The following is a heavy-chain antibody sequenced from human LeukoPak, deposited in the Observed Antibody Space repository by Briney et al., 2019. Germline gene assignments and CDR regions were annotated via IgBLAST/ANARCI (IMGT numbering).Heavy chain of an antibody. CDR1: GFNVSSNY. CDR2: IYSDGGT. CDR3: ARGGNSGWSDFDY. D-gene: IGHD6-19*01. J-gene: IGHJ4*02. V-gene: IGHV3-53*01. Sequence: GGSLRLSCAASGFNVSSNYMSWVRQAPGKGLEWVSVIYSDGGTYYADSVKGRFTISRDNSKNTVYLQMNSLRVEDTAVFYCARGGNSGWSDFDYWGQGTLVTVSS.